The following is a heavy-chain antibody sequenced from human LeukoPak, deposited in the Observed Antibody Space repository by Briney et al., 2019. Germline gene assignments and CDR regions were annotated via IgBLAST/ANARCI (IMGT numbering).Heavy chain of an antibody. CDR3: ASSYYDSSGYRPLFDY. D-gene: IGHD3-22*01. J-gene: IGHJ4*02. CDR2: IWYDGSNK. V-gene: IGHV3-33*01. Sequence: PGGSLRLSCAASGFTFSSYGMHWVRQAPGKGLEWVAVIWYDGSNKYYADSVKGRFTISRDNYKNTLYLQMNSLRAEDTAVYYCASSYYDSSGYRPLFDYWGQGTLVTVSS. CDR1: GFTFSSYG.